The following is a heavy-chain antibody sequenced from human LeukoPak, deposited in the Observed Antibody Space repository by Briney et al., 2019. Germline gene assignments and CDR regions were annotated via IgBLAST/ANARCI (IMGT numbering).Heavy chain of an antibody. CDR1: GFTFDDYV. J-gene: IGHJ6*03. Sequence: GGSPRLSCAASGFTFDDYVMHWVRQAPGKGLEWVSGISWNSGSIGYADSVKGRFTISRDNAKNSLYLQMNSLRAEDMALYYCAKDTSKYYYYYMDVWGKGTTVTVSS. V-gene: IGHV3-9*03. CDR2: ISWNSGSI. CDR3: AKDTSKYYYYYMDV.